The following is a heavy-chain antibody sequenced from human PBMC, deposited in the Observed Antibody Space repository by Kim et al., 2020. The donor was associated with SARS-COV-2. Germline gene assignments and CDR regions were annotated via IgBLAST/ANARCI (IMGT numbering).Heavy chain of an antibody. CDR2: INHSGST. J-gene: IGHJ4*02. Sequence: SETLSLTCAVYGGSFSGYYWSWIRQPPGKGLEWIGEINHSGSTNYNPSLKSRVTISVDTSKNQFSLKLSSVTAADTAVYYCARVVAVAGGTKDLDYWGQGTLVTVSS. D-gene: IGHD6-19*01. CDR1: GGSFSGYY. CDR3: ARVVAVAGGTKDLDY. V-gene: IGHV4-34*01.